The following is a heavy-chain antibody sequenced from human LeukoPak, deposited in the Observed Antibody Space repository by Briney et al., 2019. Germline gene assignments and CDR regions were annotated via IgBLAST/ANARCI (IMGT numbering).Heavy chain of an antibody. CDR1: GGSISSYY. V-gene: IGHV4-59*01. CDR2: IYYSGST. CDR3: ARHSFNGMDV. D-gene: IGHD4-11*01. J-gene: IGHJ6*02. Sequence: PSETLSLTCTVSGGSISSYYWSWIRQPPGKGLEWIGYIYYSGSTNYNPSLKSRVTISVDTSKNQFSLKLSSVTAADTAVYYCARHSFNGMDVWGQGTTVTVSS.